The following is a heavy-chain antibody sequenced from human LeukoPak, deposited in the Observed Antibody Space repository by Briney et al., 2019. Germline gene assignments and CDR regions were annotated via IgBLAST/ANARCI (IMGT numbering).Heavy chain of an antibody. D-gene: IGHD3-3*01. CDR1: GGSTTSDTYY. CDR3: ARTRDFWSGFFDY. CDR2: ILHSGST. V-gene: IGHV4-30-2*01. Sequence: SETLSLTCDVSGGSTTSDTYYWSWIRQPPGKGLEWIGYILHSGSTYNNPSLKSRVTISVDTSKSQFSLKLSSVTAADAAVYYCARTRDFWSGFFDYWGQGTLVTVSS. J-gene: IGHJ4*02.